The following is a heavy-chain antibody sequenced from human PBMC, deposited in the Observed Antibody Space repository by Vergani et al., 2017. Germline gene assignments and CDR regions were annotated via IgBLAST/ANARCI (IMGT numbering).Heavy chain of an antibody. J-gene: IGHJ3*02. V-gene: IGHV1-69*08. D-gene: IGHD4-17*01. CDR1: GGTFSSYT. CDR2: IIPILGIA. Sequence: QFQLVQSGAEVKKPGSSVKVSCKASGGTFSSYTISWVRQAPGQGLEWMGRIIPILGIANYAQKFQGRVTITADKSTSTAYMELSSLRSEDTAVYYCARDRGYGDYGAFDIWGQGTMVTVSS. CDR3: ARDRGYGDYGAFDI.